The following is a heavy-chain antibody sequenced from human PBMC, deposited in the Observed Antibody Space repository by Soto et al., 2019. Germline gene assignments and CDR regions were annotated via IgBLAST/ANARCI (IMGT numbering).Heavy chain of an antibody. D-gene: IGHD6-6*01. V-gene: IGHV4-30-2*01. CDR2: IYHSGST. J-gene: IGHJ6*02. CDR3: ARAGGAARLYYYYYGMDV. Sequence: TLSLTCAVSGGSISSGGYSWSWIRQPPGKGLEWIGYIYHSGSTYYNPSLKSRVTISVDRSKNQFSLKLSSVTAADTAVYYCARAGGAARLYYYYYGMDVWGQGTTVTVSS. CDR1: GGSISSGGYS.